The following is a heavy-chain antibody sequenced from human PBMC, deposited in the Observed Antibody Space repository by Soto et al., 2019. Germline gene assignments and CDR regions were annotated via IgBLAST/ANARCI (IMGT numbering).Heavy chain of an antibody. CDR2: ISYDGSNK. Sequence: QVQLVESGGGVVQPGRSLRLSCAASGFTFSSYGMHWVRQAPGKGLEWVAVISYDGSNKYYADSVKGRFTISRDNSKNTLYLQMNSLRAEDTAVYYCAKASLDIVVVVAGLGYFDYCGQRSLVTVSS. J-gene: IGHJ4*02. D-gene: IGHD2-15*01. CDR1: GFTFSSYG. CDR3: AKASLDIVVVVAGLGYFDY. V-gene: IGHV3-30*18.